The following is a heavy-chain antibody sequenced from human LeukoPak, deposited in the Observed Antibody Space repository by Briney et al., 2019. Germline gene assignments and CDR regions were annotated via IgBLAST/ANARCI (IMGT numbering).Heavy chain of an antibody. CDR2: INQDGSEK. Sequence: GGSLRLSCAASGFTFSRNWMIWVRQAPGKRREWVANINQDGSEKYYVDSVKGRFTISRDNAKNSLFLQMNSPRAEDTAVYYCARVGSGNFLGAFDIWGQGTMVTVSS. CDR3: ARVGSGNFLGAFDI. CDR1: GFTFSRNW. V-gene: IGHV3-7*03. J-gene: IGHJ3*02. D-gene: IGHD1-26*01.